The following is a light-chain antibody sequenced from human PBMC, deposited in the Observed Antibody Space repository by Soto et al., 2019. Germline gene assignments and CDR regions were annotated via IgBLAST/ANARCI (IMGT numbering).Light chain of an antibody. V-gene: IGKV3-11*01. CDR3: QQRSNWPLLT. Sequence: EIVLAQSPGTLSLSQGERATLSCRASQSVSSSYLAWYQQKPGQAPRLLIYDASNRATGIPARFSGSGSGTDFTLTISSLEPEDFAVYYCQQRSNWPLLTFGGGTKVDIK. J-gene: IGKJ4*01. CDR2: DAS. CDR1: QSVSSSY.